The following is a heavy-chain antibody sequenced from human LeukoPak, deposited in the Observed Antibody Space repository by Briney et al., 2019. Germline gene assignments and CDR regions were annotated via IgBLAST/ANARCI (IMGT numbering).Heavy chain of an antibody. CDR2: IYSGGST. V-gene: IGHV3-53*01. CDR3: AKDLRPTVVLAFDI. CDR1: GFTVSSNY. D-gene: IGHD2-8*02. J-gene: IGHJ3*02. Sequence: GGSLRLSCAASGFTVSSNYMSWVRQAPGKGLEWVSVIYSGGSTYYADSVKGRFTISRDNSKNTLYLQMNSLRAEDTAVYYCAKDLRPTVVLAFDIWGQGTMVTVSS.